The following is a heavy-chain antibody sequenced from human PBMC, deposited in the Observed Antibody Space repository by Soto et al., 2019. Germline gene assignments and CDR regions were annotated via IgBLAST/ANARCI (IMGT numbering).Heavy chain of an antibody. D-gene: IGHD1-26*01. CDR2: VSFEGILK. Sequence: GGCLGLCCAGSWVTVKKLGIDGVRQARGRGLESGGVVSFEGILKYCADYEFGRFAVSRDNSKNTVYLQMNSLRLDDTALYFCAQDLGGRYPRISPSYGLDVPGLATTVTVS. CDR3: AQDLGGRYPRISPSYGLDV. V-gene: IGHV3-30*02. J-gene: IGHJ6*02. CDR1: WVTVKKLG.